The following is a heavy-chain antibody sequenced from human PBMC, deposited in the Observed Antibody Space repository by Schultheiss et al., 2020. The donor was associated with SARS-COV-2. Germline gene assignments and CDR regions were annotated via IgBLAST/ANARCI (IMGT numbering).Heavy chain of an antibody. CDR3: CRTSDS. CDR1: GFTFGDYA. J-gene: IGHJ4*02. V-gene: IGHV3-49*03. Sequence: GGSLRLSCITSGFTFGDYAMSWFRQAPGKGLEWVGFIRSEDYGGTAEYAASVKDRFTISRDDSKSIAFLQMNSLKTDDTAVYYCCRTSDSWGQGTLVTVSS. D-gene: IGHD1/OR15-1a*01. CDR2: IRSEDYGGTA.